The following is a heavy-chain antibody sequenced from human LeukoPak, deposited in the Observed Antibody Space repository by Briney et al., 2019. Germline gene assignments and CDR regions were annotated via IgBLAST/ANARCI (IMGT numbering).Heavy chain of an antibody. V-gene: IGHV4-59*08. CDR1: GGSISSYY. CDR3: ARTYINYYDSSGYYDY. J-gene: IGHJ4*02. D-gene: IGHD3-22*01. Sequence: SETLSLTCTVSGGSISSYYWSWIRQPPGKGLEWIGYIYYSGSTNYNPSLKSRATISVDTSKNQFSLKLSSVTAADTAVYYCARTYINYYDSSGYYDYWGQGTLVTVSS. CDR2: IYYSGST.